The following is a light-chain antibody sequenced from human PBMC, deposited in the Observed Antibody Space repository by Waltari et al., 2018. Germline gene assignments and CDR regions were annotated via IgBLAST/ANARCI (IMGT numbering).Light chain of an antibody. Sequence: QSALTQPAPVPGSPGQSLTIPCTRTSGDLGTYKFVSWYQQARGRAPKLIVYDASPRPSGVSNRFSGSKSGNTASLTISGVQAEDEADYYCSSYTTTSSWVFGGGTKLTVL. CDR2: DAS. J-gene: IGLJ3*02. CDR3: SSYTTTSSWV. V-gene: IGLV2-14*02. CDR1: SGDLGTYKF.